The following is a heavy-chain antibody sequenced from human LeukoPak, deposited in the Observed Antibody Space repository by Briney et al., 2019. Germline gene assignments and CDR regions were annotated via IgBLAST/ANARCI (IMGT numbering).Heavy chain of an antibody. J-gene: IGHJ1*01. D-gene: IGHD2-2*01. CDR3: AKDISIYCSSTSCYGAEYFQH. Sequence: GGSLRLSCAASGFTFSSYGMHWVRQAPGKGLEWVAFIRYDGSNKYCADSVKGRFTISRDNSKNTLYLQMNSLRAEDTAVYYCAKDISIYCSSTSCYGAEYFQHWGQGTLLTVSS. CDR2: IRYDGSNK. V-gene: IGHV3-30*02. CDR1: GFTFSSYG.